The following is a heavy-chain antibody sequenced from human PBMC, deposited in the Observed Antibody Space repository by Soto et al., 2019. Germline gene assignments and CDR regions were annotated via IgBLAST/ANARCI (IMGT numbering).Heavy chain of an antibody. J-gene: IGHJ5*02. CDR1: GYTLTELS. D-gene: IGHD5-18*01. CDR3: ARDGSRDTPLAGLYKWFDP. V-gene: IGHV1-24*01. Sequence: ASVKVSCKVSGYTLTELSMHWVRQAPGKGLEWMGGFDPEDGETIYAQKFQGRVTMTEGTSTDTAYMELSSLRVEDTAVYYCARDGSRDTPLAGLYKWFDPWGQGTQVTVSS. CDR2: FDPEDGET.